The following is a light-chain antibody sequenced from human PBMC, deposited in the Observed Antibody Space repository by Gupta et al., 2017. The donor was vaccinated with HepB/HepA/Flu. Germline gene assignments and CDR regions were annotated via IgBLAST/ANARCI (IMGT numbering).Light chain of an antibody. CDR1: QNLLYTSNNQTY. CDR3: RQYWQTPYT. V-gene: IGKV4-1*01. CDR2: WAT. Sequence: IVMTPSPDSLAVSLAEGATLNCRSSQNLLYTSNNQTYLAWYQQKPGQPPELRNYWATTRQSGVPDRFRGSGSGTDCRLTIGRLQAADAAVDDCRQYWQTPYTCGQGTKLEI. J-gene: IGKJ2*01.